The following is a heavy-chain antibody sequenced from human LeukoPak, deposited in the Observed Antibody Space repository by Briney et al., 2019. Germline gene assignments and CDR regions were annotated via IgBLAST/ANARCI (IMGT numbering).Heavy chain of an antibody. Sequence: SQTLSLTCAISGDSVSSNNAAWNWIRQSPSRGLEWLGRTYYRSTWYNDYAVSVRGRITVNPDTSKNQFSLHLNSVTPEDTAVYYCARRLTQYDCFDPWGQGILVTVSS. J-gene: IGHJ5*02. D-gene: IGHD2-2*01. V-gene: IGHV6-1*01. CDR1: GDSVSSNNAA. CDR3: ARRLTQYDCFDP. CDR2: TYYRSTWYN.